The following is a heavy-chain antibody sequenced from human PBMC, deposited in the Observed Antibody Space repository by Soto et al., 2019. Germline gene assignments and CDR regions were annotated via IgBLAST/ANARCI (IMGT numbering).Heavy chain of an antibody. CDR1: GGVFRNYA. Sequence: QVQLVQSGAEVKKPGSSVKVSCKASGGVFRNYAINWVRQAPGQGLEWMGGIIPVFGTADYPQKFQGRVTITADESTTTAYMEMTSLKTDDTAVYFCARDLWRSYAFDSWGHGTLVTVAS. J-gene: IGHJ5*01. CDR2: IIPVFGTA. D-gene: IGHD1-26*01. V-gene: IGHV1-69*01. CDR3: ARDLWRSYAFDS.